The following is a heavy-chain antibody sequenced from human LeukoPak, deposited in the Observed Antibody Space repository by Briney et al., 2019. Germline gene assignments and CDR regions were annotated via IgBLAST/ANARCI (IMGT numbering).Heavy chain of an antibody. V-gene: IGHV4-34*01. CDR3: ARETRRGYYGSGSYYTYYFDY. J-gene: IGHJ4*02. Sequence: ASETLSLTCAVYGGSFSGYYWSWIRQPPGKGLEWIGEINHSGSTNYNPSLKSRVTISVDTSKNQFSLKLSSVTAADTAVYYCARETRRGYYGSGSYYTYYFDYWGQGTLVTVSS. CDR1: GGSFSGYY. CDR2: INHSGST. D-gene: IGHD3-10*01.